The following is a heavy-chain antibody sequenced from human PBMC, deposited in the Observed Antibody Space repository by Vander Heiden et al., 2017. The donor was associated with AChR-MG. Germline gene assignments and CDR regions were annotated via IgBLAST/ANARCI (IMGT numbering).Heavy chain of an antibody. CDR3: TRREGYCSSTSWLTVYNWFDP. V-gene: IGHV4-39*01. D-gene: IGHD2-2*01. Sequence: QLQLQESGPGLVKPSETLSLTCTVPGGSISGSSYYWGGIRQPPDKGLEWSGGTYNSGGCDDNPTLKSRSNIYVDTAKSRFTLKLGSVTAADTAVYYCTRREGYCSSTSWLTVYNWFDPWGQGTLVTVSS. J-gene: IGHJ5*02. CDR2: TYNSGGC. CDR1: GGSISGSSYY.